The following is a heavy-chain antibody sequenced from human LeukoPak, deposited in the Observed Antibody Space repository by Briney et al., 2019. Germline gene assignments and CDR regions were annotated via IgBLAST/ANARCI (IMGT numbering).Heavy chain of an antibody. CDR3: ARYGLDIVVVPAALYAWFDY. Sequence: GSLRLSCAASGFTFSSYWMSWVRQAPGKGLEWVANIKQDGSEKYYVDSVKGRFTISRDNAKNSLYLQMNSLRAEDTAVYYCARYGLDIVVVPAALYAWFDYWGQGTLVTVSS. V-gene: IGHV3-7*01. J-gene: IGHJ4*02. D-gene: IGHD2-2*03. CDR2: IKQDGSEK. CDR1: GFTFSSYW.